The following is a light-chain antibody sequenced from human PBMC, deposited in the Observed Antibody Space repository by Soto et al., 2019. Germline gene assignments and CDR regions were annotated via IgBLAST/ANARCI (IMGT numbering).Light chain of an antibody. CDR1: TGAVTSGNY. V-gene: IGLV7-46*01. CDR3: LLSYSGTNWV. J-gene: IGLJ3*02. Sequence: QTVVTQEPSLTVSPGGTVTLTGGSSTGAVTSGNYPYWFQKKPGQAPRTLIYDTTNKQSWTPARFSGSLLGGKAALTLAGAQTDDEADYYCLLSYSGTNWVLGGATKLTVL. CDR2: DTT.